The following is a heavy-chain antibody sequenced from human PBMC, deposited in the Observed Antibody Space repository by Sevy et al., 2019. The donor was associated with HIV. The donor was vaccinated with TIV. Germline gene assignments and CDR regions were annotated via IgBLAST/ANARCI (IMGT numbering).Heavy chain of an antibody. CDR2: ISGSSNFV. CDR3: ARDRGVPRTRGSYQYGMDV. CDR1: GFPFSSYD. Sequence: GGSLRLSCTASGFPFSSYDMNWVRQAPGQGREWISSISGSSNFVYQADSVKGRFTISRDNAKNSLFLQMNSLTVEDTAVYYCARDRGVPRTRGSYQYGMDVWGQGTTVTVSS. V-gene: IGHV3-21*06. J-gene: IGHJ6*02. D-gene: IGHD3-16*01.